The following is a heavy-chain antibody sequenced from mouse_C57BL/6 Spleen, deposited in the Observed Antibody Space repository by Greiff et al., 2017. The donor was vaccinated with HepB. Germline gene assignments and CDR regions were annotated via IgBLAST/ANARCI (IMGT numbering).Heavy chain of an antibody. V-gene: IGHV5-17*01. CDR2: ISSGSSNI. Sequence: EVQRVESGGGLVKPGGSLKLSCAASGFTFSDYGMHWVRQAPEKGLEWVAYISSGSSNIYYADTVKGRFTISRDNAKNTLFLQMTSLRSEDTAMYYCASATRGWFAYWGQGTLVTVSA. CDR1: GFTFSDYG. CDR3: ASATRGWFAY. J-gene: IGHJ3*01. D-gene: IGHD1-1*01.